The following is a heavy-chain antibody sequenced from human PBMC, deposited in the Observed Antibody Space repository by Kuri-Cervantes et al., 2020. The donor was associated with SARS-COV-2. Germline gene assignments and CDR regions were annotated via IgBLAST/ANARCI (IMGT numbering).Heavy chain of an antibody. Sequence: SETLSLTCAVYGGSFSGYHWSWIRQPPGKGLEWIGEINHSGSTNYNPSLKSRVTISVDTSKNQFSLKLSSVTAADTAVYYCARGAYYDFWSGYYPAYYFDYWGQGTLVTVSS. D-gene: IGHD3-3*01. V-gene: IGHV4-34*01. CDR1: GGSFSGYH. J-gene: IGHJ4*02. CDR2: INHSGST. CDR3: ARGAYYDFWSGYYPAYYFDY.